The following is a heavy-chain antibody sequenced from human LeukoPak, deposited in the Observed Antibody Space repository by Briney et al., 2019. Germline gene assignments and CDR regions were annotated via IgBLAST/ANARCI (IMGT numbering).Heavy chain of an antibody. J-gene: IGHJ4*02. CDR3: ARPLGYSSSWPPDY. D-gene: IGHD6-13*01. CDR1: GYTFTGYY. V-gene: IGHV1-2*02. Sequence: ASVKVSCKASGYTFTGYYMHWVRQAPGQGLGWMGWINPNSGGTNYAQKFQGRVTMTRDASISTAYMELSRLRSDDTAVYYCARPLGYSSSWPPDYWGQGTLVTVSS. CDR2: INPNSGGT.